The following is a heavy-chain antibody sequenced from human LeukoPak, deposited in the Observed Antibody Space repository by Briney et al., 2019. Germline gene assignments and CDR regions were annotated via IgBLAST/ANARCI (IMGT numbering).Heavy chain of an antibody. CDR3: AKSPGLYSSSWYDY. J-gene: IGHJ4*02. CDR2: ISGSGGST. Sequence: GGSLRLSCAASGFTFSSYAMSWVRQAPGKGLEWVSAISGSGGSTYYADSVKGRFTISRDNSKNTLYLQMNSLRAEDTAVYYCAKSPGLYSSSWYDYWGQGTLVTVSS. CDR1: GFTFSSYA. D-gene: IGHD6-13*01. V-gene: IGHV3-23*01.